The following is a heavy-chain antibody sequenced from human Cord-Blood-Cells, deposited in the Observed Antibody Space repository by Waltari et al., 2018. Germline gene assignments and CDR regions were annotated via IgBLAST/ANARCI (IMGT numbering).Heavy chain of an antibody. V-gene: IGHV1-2*06. Sequence: QVQLVQSGAEVKKPGASVKVPCKASGYTFTGYYLQWVRQAPRQGPEWMGRINPNSGGTNYAQKFQGRVTMTRDTSISTAYMELSRLRSDDTAVYYCARDCSSTSCYDYWGQGTLVTVSS. CDR3: ARDCSSTSCYDY. CDR2: INPNSGGT. D-gene: IGHD2-2*01. J-gene: IGHJ4*02. CDR1: GYTFTGYY.